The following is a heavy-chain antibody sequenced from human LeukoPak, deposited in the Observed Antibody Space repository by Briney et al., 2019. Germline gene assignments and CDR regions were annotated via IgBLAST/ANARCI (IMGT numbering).Heavy chain of an antibody. D-gene: IGHD3-10*01. J-gene: IGHJ4*02. Sequence: SVKVSCKASGGTFSSYAISWVRQAPGQGLEWMGGIIPIFGTANYAQKFQGRVTITADKSTSTAYMELSSLRSEDTAVYYCARGRSEVVFYYDSGSYPFDYWGQATLVTVSS. CDR1: GGTFSSYA. CDR2: IIPIFGTA. V-gene: IGHV1-69*06. CDR3: ARGRSEVVFYYDSGSYPFDY.